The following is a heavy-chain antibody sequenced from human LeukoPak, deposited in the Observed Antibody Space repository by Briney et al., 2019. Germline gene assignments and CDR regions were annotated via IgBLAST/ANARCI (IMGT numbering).Heavy chain of an antibody. CDR1: GYTFTSYG. CDR2: ISAYNGNT. J-gene: IGHJ4*02. V-gene: IGHV1-18*01. Sequence: ASVKVSCKASGYTFTSYGNSWVRQAPGQGLEWVGWISAYNGNTNYAQKLQGRVTMTTDTSTSTAYMELRSLRSDDTAVYYCARGEVPPHYFDYWGQGTLVTVSS. CDR3: ARGEVPPHYFDY.